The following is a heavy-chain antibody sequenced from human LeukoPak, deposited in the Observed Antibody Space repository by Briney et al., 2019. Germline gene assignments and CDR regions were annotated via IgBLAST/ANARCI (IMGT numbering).Heavy chain of an antibody. D-gene: IGHD2-15*01. CDR3: ARSRLLTDFYFDY. J-gene: IGHJ4*02. Sequence: GGSLRLSCAASGFTFSSYWMSWVRQGPGKGLEWVSGTGGSGGLRFYADSVKGRFTVSRDNSKNTLYLQMNGLRTEDTAVYYCARSRLLTDFYFDYWGQGTLVTVSS. CDR2: TGGSGGLR. CDR1: GFTFSSYW. V-gene: IGHV3-23*01.